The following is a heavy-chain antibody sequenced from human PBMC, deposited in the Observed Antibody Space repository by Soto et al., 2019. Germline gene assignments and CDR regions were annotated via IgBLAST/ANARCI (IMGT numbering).Heavy chain of an antibody. CDR2: ISTTGNT. D-gene: IGHD1-26*01. J-gene: IGHJ4*02. CDR3: ARESGEKWTYEAY. CDR1: GGAITSFS. V-gene: IGHV4-4*07. Sequence: SSETLSLTCTVSGGAITSFSWSWIRQSAGKRLEWIGRISTTGNTHYNPSLESRVSLSLDTSMNQFSLTVTSVTAADTAVYYCARESGEKWTYEAYWGQGTLVTVS.